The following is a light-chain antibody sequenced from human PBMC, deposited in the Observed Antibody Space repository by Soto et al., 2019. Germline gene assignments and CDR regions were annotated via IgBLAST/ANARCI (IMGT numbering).Light chain of an antibody. CDR1: QSVSSY. V-gene: IGKV3-11*01. Sequence: EIVLTQSPATLSLSPGERVTLSCRASQSVSSYLAWYQQKPGQAPRLLIYDASNRATGIPARFSGSGSGTDFTLTISRLDPEDFAVYYCQQYDNSPPLTFGGGTKVDIK. CDR3: QQYDNSPPLT. J-gene: IGKJ4*01. CDR2: DAS.